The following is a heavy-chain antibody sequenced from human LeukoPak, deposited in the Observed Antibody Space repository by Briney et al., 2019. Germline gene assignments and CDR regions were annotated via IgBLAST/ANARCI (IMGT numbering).Heavy chain of an antibody. CDR3: ASLYCSSTSCYEGNWFDP. CDR2: ISAYNGNT. V-gene: IGHV1-18*04. Sequence: ASVKVSCKASGYTFTSYYMHWVRQAPGQGLEWMGWISAYNGNTNYAQKLQGRVTMTTDTSTSTAYMELRSLRSDDTAVYYCASLYCSSTSCYEGNWFDPWGQGTLVTVSS. D-gene: IGHD2-2*01. CDR1: GYTFTSYY. J-gene: IGHJ5*02.